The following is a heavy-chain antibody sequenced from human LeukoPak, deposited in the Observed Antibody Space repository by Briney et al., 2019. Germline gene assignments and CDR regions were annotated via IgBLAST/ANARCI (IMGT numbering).Heavy chain of an antibody. CDR2: INHSGST. Sequence: PSETLSLTCAVYGGSFSGYYWSWIRQPPGKGLEWIGEINHSGSTNYNPSLKGRVTISVDTSKNQFSLKLSSVTAADTALYYCARVSDISVAAYFDYWGQGTRVTVSS. D-gene: IGHD6-19*01. J-gene: IGHJ4*02. V-gene: IGHV4-34*01. CDR1: GGSFSGYY. CDR3: ARVSDISVAAYFDY.